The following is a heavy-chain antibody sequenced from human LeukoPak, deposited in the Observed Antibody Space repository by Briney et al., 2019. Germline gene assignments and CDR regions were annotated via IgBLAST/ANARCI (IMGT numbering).Heavy chain of an antibody. CDR3: SWSGEAD. CDR1: GFIFGRDS. CDR2: IKQDGSEK. Sequence: GGSLRLSCAASGFIFGRDSMTWVRQAPGKGLEWVADIKQDGSEKYYLDSVKGRFTISTDNAKNLLSLEMNSLRVEDTAVYYCSWSGEADWGQGTLVTVSS. V-gene: IGHV3-7*01. J-gene: IGHJ4*02. D-gene: IGHD3-3*01.